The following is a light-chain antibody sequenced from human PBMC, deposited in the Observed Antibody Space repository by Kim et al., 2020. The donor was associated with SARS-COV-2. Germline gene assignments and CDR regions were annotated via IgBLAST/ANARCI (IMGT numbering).Light chain of an antibody. CDR1: SGSIASNY. J-gene: IGLJ3*02. V-gene: IGLV6-57*02. CDR3: QSYDSSNWV. Sequence: NFMLTQPHSVSESPGKTVTISCTGSSGSIASNYVQWYQQRPGSAPTTVIYEDNQRPSGVPDRFSGSIDSSSNSASLTISGLKTEHEADYYCQSYDSSNWVFGGGTQLTVL. CDR2: EDN.